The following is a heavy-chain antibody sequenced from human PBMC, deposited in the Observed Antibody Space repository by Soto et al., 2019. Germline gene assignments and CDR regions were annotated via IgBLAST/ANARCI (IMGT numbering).Heavy chain of an antibody. D-gene: IGHD3-10*01. V-gene: IGHV2-5*01. CDR3: AHSTWGPMVRGVLFDP. CDR2: IYWNDDK. Sequence: QITLKESGPTLVNPTQTLTLTCTFSGFSLSTSGVGVGWIRQPPGKALEWLALIYWNDDKRYSPSLKSRLTITKDTSKNQVVLTMTNMDPVDTATYYCAHSTWGPMVRGVLFDPWGQGTLVTVSS. CDR1: GFSLSTSGVG. J-gene: IGHJ5*02.